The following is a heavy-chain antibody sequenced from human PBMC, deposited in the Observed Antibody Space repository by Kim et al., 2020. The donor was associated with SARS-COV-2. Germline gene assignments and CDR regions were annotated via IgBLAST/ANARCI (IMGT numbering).Heavy chain of an antibody. D-gene: IGHD3-10*01. CDR1: GGTFSSYA. CDR3: ARLGYGSGSYYYPDYYYGMDV. J-gene: IGHJ6*02. Sequence: SVKVSCKASGGTFSSYAISWVRQAPGQGLEWMGGIIPIFGTANYAQKFQGRVTITADESTSTAYMELSSLRSEDTAVYYCARLGYGSGSYYYPDYYYGMDVWGQGTTVTVSS. CDR2: IIPIFGTA. V-gene: IGHV1-69*13.